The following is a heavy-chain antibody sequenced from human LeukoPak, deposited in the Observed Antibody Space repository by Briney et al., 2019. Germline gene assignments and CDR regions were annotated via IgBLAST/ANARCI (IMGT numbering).Heavy chain of an antibody. CDR2: INHSGST. CDR3: AREVEGSQLWSTYFDY. J-gene: IGHJ4*02. Sequence: SETLSLTCAVYGGSFSGYYWSWIRQPPGKGLEWIGEINHSGSTNYNPSLKSRVTISVDTSKNQFSLKLSSVTAAGTAVYYCAREVEGSQLWSTYFDYWGQGTLVTVSS. CDR1: GGSFSGYY. D-gene: IGHD5-18*01. V-gene: IGHV4-34*01.